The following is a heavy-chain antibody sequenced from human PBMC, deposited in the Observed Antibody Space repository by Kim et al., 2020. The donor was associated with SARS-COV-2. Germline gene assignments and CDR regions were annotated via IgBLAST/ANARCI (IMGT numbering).Heavy chain of an antibody. CDR2: T. J-gene: IGHJ3*02. CDR3: ARHTAMVTYHAFDI. D-gene: IGHD5-18*01. Sequence: TNYNPSLKSRVTISVDTSKNQFSLKLSSVTAADTAMYYCARHTAMVTYHAFDIWGQGTMVTVSS. V-gene: IGHV4-61*07.